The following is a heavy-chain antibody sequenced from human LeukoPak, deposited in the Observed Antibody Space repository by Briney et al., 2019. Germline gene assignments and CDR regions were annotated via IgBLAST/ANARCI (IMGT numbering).Heavy chain of an antibody. CDR2: IHHNGRST. Sequence: GGSLRLSCAASGFTFSNYAMNWVRQAPGKGLEWVSSIHHNGRSTYYPDSVKGRFTISRDNSKNNLYLQMNNLRAEDTAVYYCAKGYSSSWHYFDYWGQGTLVTVSS. V-gene: IGHV3-23*05. CDR1: GFTFSNYA. D-gene: IGHD6-13*01. CDR3: AKGYSSSWHYFDY. J-gene: IGHJ4*02.